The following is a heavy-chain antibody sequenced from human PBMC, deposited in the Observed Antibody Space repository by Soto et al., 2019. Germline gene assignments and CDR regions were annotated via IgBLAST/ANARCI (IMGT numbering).Heavy chain of an antibody. CDR3: ASHTSSFAYYFHGMDI. J-gene: IGHJ6*02. CDR2: IYFGGST. V-gene: IGHV4-39*01. D-gene: IGHD2-2*01. Sequence: QLQLQESGPGLVRPSETLSLTCTVSGGSIISSDFFWGWIRQPPGKGPEWIGSIYFGGSTFYNPSLKSRVIISVDTSENQFPLTLNSVTAADTAVYYCASHTSSFAYYFHGMDIWGQGTAVNVSS. CDR1: GGSIISSDFF.